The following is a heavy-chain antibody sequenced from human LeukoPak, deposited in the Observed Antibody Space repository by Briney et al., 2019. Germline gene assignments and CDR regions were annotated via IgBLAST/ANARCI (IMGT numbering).Heavy chain of an antibody. D-gene: IGHD2-2*01. V-gene: IGHV3-23*01. J-gene: IGHJ4*02. CDR3: AKDLILVLPAAYDY. CDR2: LSASGGST. Sequence: AGGSPRLSCAASGSFSSYVMTWVRQAPGRGLEWVSTLSASGGSTYYADSVKGRFTISRDNSKNTLYLQMSSLRAEDTAVYFCAKDLILVLPAAYDYWGQGTLVTVSS. CDR1: GSFSSYV.